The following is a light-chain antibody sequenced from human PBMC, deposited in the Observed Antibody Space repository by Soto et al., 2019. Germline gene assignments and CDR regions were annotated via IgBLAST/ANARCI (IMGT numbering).Light chain of an antibody. Sequence: DIQMTPSTSTLSASVGARVTITCRASQGISSYLAWYQQKPGKAPNLLIYAASTLQSGVPSGFSGSGSGTDFTLTISSLQPEDFATYYYQQLHSYPRTFGQGTKV. V-gene: IGKV1-9*01. CDR2: AAS. CDR3: QQLHSYPRT. J-gene: IGKJ1*01. CDR1: QGISSY.